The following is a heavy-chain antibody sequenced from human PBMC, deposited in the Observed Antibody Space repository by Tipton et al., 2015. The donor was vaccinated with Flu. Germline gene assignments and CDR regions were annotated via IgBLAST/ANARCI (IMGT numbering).Heavy chain of an antibody. CDR2: IYHSGST. CDR1: GYSISSGYY. D-gene: IGHD5-24*01. J-gene: IGHJ5*02. Sequence: TLSLTCTVSGYSISSGYYWGWIRQPPGKGLEWLGSIYHSGSTYYNPSLKSRVTISVDTPKNQFSLKLGSVTAADTAVYYCARVEWFDPWGQGTLVTVSS. CDR3: ARVEWFDP. V-gene: IGHV4-38-2*02.